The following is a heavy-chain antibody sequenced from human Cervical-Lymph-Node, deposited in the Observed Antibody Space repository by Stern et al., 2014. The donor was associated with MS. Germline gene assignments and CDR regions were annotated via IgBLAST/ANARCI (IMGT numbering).Heavy chain of an antibody. CDR1: GFSLNTSGEG. V-gene: IGHV2-5*02. CDR3: AHTTVTFDEAYGLDV. CDR2: MYWDADE. J-gene: IGHJ6*02. Sequence: QVTLKESGPTLVKPTQTLTLTCTFSGFSLNTSGEGVAWIRQPPGKALEWLAVMYWDADERYSPSLNSRLTITKDTSKNQVVLTMANMAPVDTGTYYCAHTTVTFDEAYGLDVWGQGTTVTVSS. D-gene: IGHD4-17*01.